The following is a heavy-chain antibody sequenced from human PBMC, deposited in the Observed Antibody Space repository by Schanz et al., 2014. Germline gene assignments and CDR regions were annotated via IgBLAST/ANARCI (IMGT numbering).Heavy chain of an antibody. CDR3: VRDTDYHFDY. Sequence: QVQLVESGGGLVKPGGSLRLSCAASGFTFSDYCMVWIRQAPGKGLEWVSSLSGGSSYIFYADSVKGRFTISRDNAKSSLHPQMNRLRADDTAVYYCVRDTDYHFDYWGQGTLVTVSS. J-gene: IGHJ4*02. V-gene: IGHV3-11*06. D-gene: IGHD4-17*01. CDR1: GFTFSDYC. CDR2: LSGGSSYI.